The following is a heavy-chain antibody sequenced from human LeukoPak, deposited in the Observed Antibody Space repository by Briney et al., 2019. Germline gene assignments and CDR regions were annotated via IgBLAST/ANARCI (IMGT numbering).Heavy chain of an antibody. CDR1: GFTFSGSA. CDR2: IRSKANSYAT. CDR3: TRHPDSSGYYLDY. Sequence: PGGSLRLSCAASGFTFSGSAMHWVRQASGKGLEWVGRIRSKANSYATAYAASVKGRFTISRDDSKNTAYLQMNSLKTEDTAVYYCTRHPDSSGYYLDYWGQGTLVTVSS. V-gene: IGHV3-73*01. J-gene: IGHJ4*02. D-gene: IGHD3-22*01.